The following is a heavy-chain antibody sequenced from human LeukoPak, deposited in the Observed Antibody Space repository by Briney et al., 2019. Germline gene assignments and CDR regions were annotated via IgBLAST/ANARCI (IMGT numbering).Heavy chain of an antibody. CDR1: GFTFSDYY. D-gene: IGHD7-27*01. CDR3: ARASFRRDWGTYYYYYMDV. Sequence: PGGSLRLSCAASGFTFSDYYMSWIRQAPGKGLEWVSYISSSGSTIYYADSVKGRFTISRDNAKNSLYLQMNSLRAEDTAVYYCARASFRRDWGTYYYYYMDVWGKGTTVTISS. V-gene: IGHV3-11*01. J-gene: IGHJ6*03. CDR2: ISSSGSTI.